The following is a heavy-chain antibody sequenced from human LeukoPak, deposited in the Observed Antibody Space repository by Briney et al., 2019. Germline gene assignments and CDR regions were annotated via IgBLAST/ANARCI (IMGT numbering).Heavy chain of an antibody. V-gene: IGHV3-23*01. CDR1: GFTFSSYA. J-gene: IGHJ4*02. Sequence: GGSLRLSCAASGFTFSSYAMSWVRQAPGKGLEWVSAISGSGGSTYYADSVKGRFTISRDNSKNTLYLQMNSLRAEDTAVYYCAKDREGRHCYDSSGYYNYWGQGTLVTVSS. CDR2: ISGSGGST. D-gene: IGHD3-22*01. CDR3: AKDREGRHCYDSSGYYNY.